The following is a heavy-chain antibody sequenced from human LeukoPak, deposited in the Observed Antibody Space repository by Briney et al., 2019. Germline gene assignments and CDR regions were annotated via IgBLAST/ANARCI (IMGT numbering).Heavy chain of an antibody. CDR2: IKQDGSEK. CDR1: GFTFSSYW. Sequence: HPGGSQRLSCAASGFTFSSYWMRWVRQAPGKGLEWVANIKQDGSEKNYVDSVKGRFTISRDNAKNSLYLQMNSLRAEDTAVYYCASGLELDYWGQGTLVTVSS. V-gene: IGHV3-7*03. CDR3: ASGLELDY. J-gene: IGHJ4*02.